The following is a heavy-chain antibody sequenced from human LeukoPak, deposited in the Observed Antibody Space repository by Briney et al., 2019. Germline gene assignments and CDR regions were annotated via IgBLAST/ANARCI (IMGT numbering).Heavy chain of an antibody. CDR1: GFTFGDYA. V-gene: IGHV3-49*03. CDR3: TLYSGSYHDAFDI. D-gene: IGHD1-26*01. Sequence: GGSLRLSCTASGFTFGDYAMSWFRQAPGKGLEWVGFIRSKAYGGTTEYAASVKGRFIISRDDSKNIAYLQMNSLKTEDTAVYYCTLYSGSYHDAFDIWGQGTMVTVSS. CDR2: IRSKAYGGTT. J-gene: IGHJ3*02.